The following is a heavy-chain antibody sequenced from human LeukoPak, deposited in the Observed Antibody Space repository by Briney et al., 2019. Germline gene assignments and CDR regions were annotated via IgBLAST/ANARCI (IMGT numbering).Heavy chain of an antibody. V-gene: IGHV3-66*01. CDR1: GFTVSSNY. CDR3: AGVQTGYYYYYGMDV. Sequence: GGSLRLSCAASGFTVSSNYMSWVRQAPGKGLEWVSVIYSGGSTYYADSVKGRFTISRDNSKNTLYLQMISLRAEDTAVYYCAGVQTGYYYYYGMDVWGQGTLVTVSS. CDR2: IYSGGST. J-gene: IGHJ6*02.